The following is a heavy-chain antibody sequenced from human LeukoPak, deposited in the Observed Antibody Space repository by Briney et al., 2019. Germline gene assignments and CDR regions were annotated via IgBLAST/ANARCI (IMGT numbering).Heavy chain of an antibody. V-gene: IGHV3-48*03. D-gene: IGHD3-10*01. CDR1: GFTFSSYE. Sequence: PGGSLRLSCAASGFTFSSYEMNWVRQAPGKGLEWVSYISSSGSSIYYAESVKGRFTISRDNAKNSLYLQMYSLRAEDTAVYFCARGGQSYPFDYWGQGTLVTVSS. J-gene: IGHJ4*02. CDR3: ARGGQSYPFDY. CDR2: ISSSGSSI.